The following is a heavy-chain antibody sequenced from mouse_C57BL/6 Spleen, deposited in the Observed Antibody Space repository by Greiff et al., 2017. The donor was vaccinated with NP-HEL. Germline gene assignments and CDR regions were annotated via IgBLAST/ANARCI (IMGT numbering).Heavy chain of an antibody. V-gene: IGHV1-18*01. CDR1: GYTFTDYN. Sequence: VQLQQSGPELVKPGASVKIPCKASGYTFTDYNMDWVKQSHGKSLEWIGDINPNNGGTIYNQKFKGKATLTVDKSSSTAYMELRSLASEDTAVYYCARRTVSWFTDWGQGTLVTVSA. CDR3: ARRTVSWFTD. CDR2: INPNNGGT. J-gene: IGHJ3*01.